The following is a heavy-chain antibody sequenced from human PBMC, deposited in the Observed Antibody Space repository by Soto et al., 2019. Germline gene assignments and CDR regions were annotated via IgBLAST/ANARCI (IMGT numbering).Heavy chain of an antibody. CDR1: GFTFSSYA. V-gene: IGHV3-23*01. CDR2: ISGSGGST. Sequence: PGGSLRLSCAASGFTFSSYAMSWVRLAPGKGLEWVSAISGSGGSTYYADSVKGRFTISRDNSKNTLYLQMNSLRAEDTAVYYCAKDLPPDSSGYFNWFDPWGQGTLVTVSS. J-gene: IGHJ5*02. D-gene: IGHD3-22*01. CDR3: AKDLPPDSSGYFNWFDP.